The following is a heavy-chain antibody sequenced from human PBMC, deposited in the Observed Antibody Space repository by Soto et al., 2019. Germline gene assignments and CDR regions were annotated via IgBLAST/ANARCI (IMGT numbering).Heavy chain of an antibody. Sequence: SSETLSLTCTVSGGSISSYYWSWIRQPPGKGLEWIGYIYYSGSTNYNPSLKSRVTISVDTSKNQFSLKLSSVTAADTAVYYCARDPGYSYGPDYYYYGMDVWGQGTTVTVSS. D-gene: IGHD5-18*01. CDR1: GGSISSYY. CDR2: IYYSGST. J-gene: IGHJ6*02. V-gene: IGHV4-59*01. CDR3: ARDPGYSYGPDYYYYGMDV.